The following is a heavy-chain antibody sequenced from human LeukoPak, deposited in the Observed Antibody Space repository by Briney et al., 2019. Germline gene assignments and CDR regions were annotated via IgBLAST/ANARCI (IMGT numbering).Heavy chain of an antibody. D-gene: IGHD3-10*01. V-gene: IGHV1-8*01. Sequence: ASVKVSCKASGYTFTRYDINWVRQATGQGLEWMGWMNPNSGNTGYAQKFQGRVTMTRNTSISTAYMDLSSLTSEDTAVYYCARVPNYYGSGSPGYWGQGTLVTVSS. CDR1: GYTFTRYD. CDR2: MNPNSGNT. CDR3: ARVPNYYGSGSPGY. J-gene: IGHJ4*02.